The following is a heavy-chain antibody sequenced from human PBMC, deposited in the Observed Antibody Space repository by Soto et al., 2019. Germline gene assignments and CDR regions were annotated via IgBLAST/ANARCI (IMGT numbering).Heavy chain of an antibody. CDR1: GGTFSNSA. V-gene: IGHV1-69*12. D-gene: IGHD2-2*01. J-gene: IGHJ6*02. CDR3: ARDKDRLHLGGNYFYISDI. Sequence: QFQLEQSGAEVKKPGSSVRVSCKASGGTFSNSAISWVRQAPGQGLEWMGGIMPIFRTPDYAQKFQGRVTITADELAGTAYMEWSGLRSADTAISYCARDKDRLHLGGNYFYISDIGGQGTTVSVSS. CDR2: IMPIFRTP.